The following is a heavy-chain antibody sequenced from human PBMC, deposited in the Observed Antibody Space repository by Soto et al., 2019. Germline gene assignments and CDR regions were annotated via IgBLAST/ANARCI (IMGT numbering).Heavy chain of an antibody. D-gene: IGHD3-10*01. CDR2: IYSNGST. V-gene: IGHV4-31*11. Sequence: PAETLSLTCAVSGPSLSSGAQFWGWLRHQPGKGLEWIGYIYSNGSTYYNPSLKSRVTISVDTSKNQFALRPSSVTDADTAVYYCSRGITMVRGIIINGHWFDPWGQGTLVTVSS. CDR1: GPSLSSGAQF. CDR3: SRGITMVRGIIINGHWFDP. J-gene: IGHJ5*02.